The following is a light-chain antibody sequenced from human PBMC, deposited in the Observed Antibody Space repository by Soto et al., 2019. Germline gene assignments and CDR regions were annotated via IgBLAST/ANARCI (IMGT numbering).Light chain of an antibody. V-gene: IGKV4-1*01. CDR3: QQYYTTPS. CDR2: WAS. CDR1: QSLLYSSTNKNS. Sequence: DIVMTQSPDSLAVSLGERATIHCKSSQSLLYSSTNKNSLAWYQQKPGQPPKILIYWASTRESGVPDRFSGSGSGTDFTLTVSSLQSEDVAVYYCQQYYTTPSFGQGTKLDIK. J-gene: IGKJ2*01.